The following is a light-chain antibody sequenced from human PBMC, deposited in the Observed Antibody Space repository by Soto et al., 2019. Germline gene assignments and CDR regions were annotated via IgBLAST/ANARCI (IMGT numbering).Light chain of an antibody. Sequence: DIQMTQSPSTLSASVGDRVTITCRASQSISSWLAWYQQKPGKAPKLLIYKATTLETGVPSRFSGSGSETEFTLTISSLQPDDLGTYYCQQYNNYFTFGQGTKVDIK. CDR2: KAT. CDR1: QSISSW. CDR3: QQYNNYFT. J-gene: IGKJ1*01. V-gene: IGKV1-5*03.